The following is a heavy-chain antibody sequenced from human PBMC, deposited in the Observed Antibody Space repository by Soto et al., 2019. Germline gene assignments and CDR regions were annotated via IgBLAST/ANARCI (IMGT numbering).Heavy chain of an antibody. Sequence: GSLRLFCAASGFTFSSYAMSWVRQAPGKGLEWVSAISGSGGSTYYADSVKGRFTISRDNSKNTLYLQMNSLRAEDTAVYYWAKDPHGDYGRDVWGQGTRVTVSS. CDR3: AKDPHGDYGRDV. V-gene: IGHV3-23*01. J-gene: IGHJ6*02. CDR1: GFTFSSYA. D-gene: IGHD4-17*01. CDR2: ISGSGGST.